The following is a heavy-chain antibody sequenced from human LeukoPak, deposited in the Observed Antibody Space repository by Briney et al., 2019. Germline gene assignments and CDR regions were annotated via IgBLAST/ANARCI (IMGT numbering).Heavy chain of an antibody. V-gene: IGHV4-34*01. J-gene: IGHJ5*01. D-gene: IGHD3-22*01. CDR2: INHSGST. CDR1: GGSLSGYY. Sequence: SETLSLTCAVYGGSLSGYYWSWIRQPPGKGLEWIGKINHSGSTNYNPSLKSRVTISVDTSKNQSSLKLSSVTAADTAVYYCARGNYDSSAYGNWFDSWGQGTLVTVSS. CDR3: ARGNYDSSAYGNWFDS.